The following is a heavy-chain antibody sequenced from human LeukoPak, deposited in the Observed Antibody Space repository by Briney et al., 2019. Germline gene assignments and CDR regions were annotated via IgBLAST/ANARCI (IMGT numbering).Heavy chain of an antibody. V-gene: IGHV3-30*18. CDR2: ISYDGSNK. CDR3: AKDRGWPIDY. CDR1: GFTFSSYG. Sequence: GRSLRLSCAASGFTFSSYGIHWVRQAPGKGLEWVAVISYDGSNKYYADSVKGRFTISRDNSKNTLYLQMNSLRAEDTAVYYCAKDRGWPIDYWGQGTLVTVSS. J-gene: IGHJ4*02. D-gene: IGHD6-19*01.